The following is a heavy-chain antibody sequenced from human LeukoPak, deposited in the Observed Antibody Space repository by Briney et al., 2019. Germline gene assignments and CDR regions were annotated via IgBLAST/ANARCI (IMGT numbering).Heavy chain of an antibody. V-gene: IGHV1-18*04. Sequence: ASVKVSCKASGYTFTGYHMHWVRQAPGQGLEWMGWISAYNGNTNYAQKLQGRVTMTTDTSTSTAYMELRSLRSDDTAVYYCARDVVVVTATHNDYWGQGTLVTVSS. CDR1: GYTFTGYH. CDR2: ISAYNGNT. D-gene: IGHD2-21*02. CDR3: ARDVVVVTATHNDY. J-gene: IGHJ4*02.